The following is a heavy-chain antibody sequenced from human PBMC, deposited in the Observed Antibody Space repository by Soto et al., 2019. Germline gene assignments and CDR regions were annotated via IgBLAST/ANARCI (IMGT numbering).Heavy chain of an antibody. J-gene: IGHJ6*02. V-gene: IGHV3-23*01. CDR1: GFNFRSYG. Sequence: PGGSLRLSCTASGFNFRSYGLSWVRQAPGTGLERVSGITASGGNTYYTDSVQGRFTISRDNSKNTLYLQMSGLRVEDTAVFHCAKSLMNAKEVWGQGTTVTVSS. D-gene: IGHD2-21*01. CDR2: ITASGGNT. CDR3: AKSLMNAKEV.